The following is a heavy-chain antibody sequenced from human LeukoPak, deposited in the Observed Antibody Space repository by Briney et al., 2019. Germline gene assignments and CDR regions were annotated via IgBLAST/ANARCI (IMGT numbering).Heavy chain of an antibody. CDR3: ARCSSRRYYFDY. CDR1: GGSFSGYY. CDR2: INHSGST. J-gene: IGHJ4*02. V-gene: IGHV4-34*01. D-gene: IGHD6-13*01. Sequence: SETLSLTCAVYGGSFSGYYWSWIRQPPGKGLEWIGEINHSGSTNYNPSLKSRVTISVDTSKNQFSLKLSSVTAADTAVYYCARCSSRRYYFDYWGQGTLVTVSS.